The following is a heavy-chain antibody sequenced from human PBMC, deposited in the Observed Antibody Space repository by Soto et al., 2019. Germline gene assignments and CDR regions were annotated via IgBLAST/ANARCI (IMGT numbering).Heavy chain of an antibody. CDR3: APLDTVTTSY. CDR1: GFTFSSYS. J-gene: IGHJ4*02. CDR2: ISSSSSYI. V-gene: IGHV3-21*01. D-gene: IGHD4-17*01. Sequence: EVQLVESGGGLVKPGGSLRLSCAASGFTFSSYSMNWVRQAPGKGLEWVSSISSSSSYIYYADSVKSRFTISRDNAKNSLYLQMNSLRAEDTAVYYCAPLDTVTTSYWGQGTLVTVSS.